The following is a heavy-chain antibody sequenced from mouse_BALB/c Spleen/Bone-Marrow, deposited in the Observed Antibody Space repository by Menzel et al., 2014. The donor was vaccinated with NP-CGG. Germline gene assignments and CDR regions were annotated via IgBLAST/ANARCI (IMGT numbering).Heavy chain of an antibody. Sequence: QVQLKQSGAELVRPGTSVKVSCKASGYAFTNYLIEWVKRRPGQGLEWIGVINPGSGGTNYNENFKGKATLTADKSSSTAYMQLSRLTSEDSAVYFCARHLGSAYAMDYWGQGTSVTVSS. J-gene: IGHJ4*01. CDR2: INPGSGGT. CDR1: GYAFTNYL. D-gene: IGHD3-2*02. V-gene: IGHV1-54*01. CDR3: ARHLGSAYAMDY.